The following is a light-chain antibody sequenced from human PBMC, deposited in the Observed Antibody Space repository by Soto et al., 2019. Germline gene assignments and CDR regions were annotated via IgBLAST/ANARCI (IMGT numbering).Light chain of an antibody. Sequence: EIVMTQSPATLSVSPGERATLSCRASQSVSTNLVWYQQKPGQAPRLLIYGASTRATGVPGRFSGTGSGTEFTLTSSSLQSEDSAVYYCQQYNHWWTFGQGTKVEI. CDR3: QQYNHWWT. CDR2: GAS. J-gene: IGKJ1*01. CDR1: QSVSTN. V-gene: IGKV3-15*01.